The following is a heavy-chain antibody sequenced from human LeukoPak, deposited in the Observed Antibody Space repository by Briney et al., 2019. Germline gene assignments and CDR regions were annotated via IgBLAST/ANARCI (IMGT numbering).Heavy chain of an antibody. CDR1: GFTFSSYA. J-gene: IGHJ6*02. Sequence: GGSLRLSCAASGFTFSSYAMRWVRQAPGKGLEWVAVISYDGSNKYYADSVKGRFTISRDNSKNTLYLQMNSLRAEDTAVYYCAISDYCSSTSCYRGEDYYYYGMDVWGQGTTVTVSS. D-gene: IGHD2-2*01. V-gene: IGHV3-30*04. CDR2: ISYDGSNK. CDR3: AISDYCSSTSCYRGEDYYYYGMDV.